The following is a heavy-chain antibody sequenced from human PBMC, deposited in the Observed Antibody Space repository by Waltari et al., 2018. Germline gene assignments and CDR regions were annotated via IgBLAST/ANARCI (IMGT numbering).Heavy chain of an antibody. CDR3: ARDGIAVAGLIDP. D-gene: IGHD6-19*01. CDR2: IYTSGST. V-gene: IGHV4-61*02. J-gene: IGHJ5*02. Sequence: QVQLQESGPGLVKPSQTLSLTCTVSGGSISSGSYYWSWIRQPAGKGLEWIGRIYTSGSTNYNPARKSRVTISVDTSKNQFSLKLSSVTAADTAVYYCARDGIAVAGLIDPWGQGTLVTVSS. CDR1: GGSISSGSYY.